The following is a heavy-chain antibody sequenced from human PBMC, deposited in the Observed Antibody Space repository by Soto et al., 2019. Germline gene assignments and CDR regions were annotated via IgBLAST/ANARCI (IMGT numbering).Heavy chain of an antibody. CDR2: IIPILGIA. J-gene: IGHJ5*02. Sequence: GASVKVSCKASGGTFSSYTIIWVRQAPGQGLEWMGRIIPILGIANYAQKFQGRVTITADKSTSTAYMELSSLRSEDTAVYYCARGPLVVVPATNWFDPWGQGTLVTVSS. D-gene: IGHD2-2*01. V-gene: IGHV1-69*02. CDR1: GGTFSSYT. CDR3: ARGPLVVVPATNWFDP.